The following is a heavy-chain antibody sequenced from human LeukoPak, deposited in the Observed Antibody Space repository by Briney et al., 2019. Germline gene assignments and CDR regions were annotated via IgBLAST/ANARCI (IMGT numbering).Heavy chain of an antibody. CDR2: ISSNGGST. D-gene: IGHD4-17*01. CDR1: GFTFSSYA. Sequence: GGSLRLSCSASGFTFSSYAMHWVRQAPGKGLEYVSAISSNGGSTYYADSVKGRFTISRDNSKNTLYLQMSSLRAEDTAVYYCVEALTTVTTAFDYWGQGTLVTVSS. V-gene: IGHV3-64D*06. CDR3: VEALTTVTTAFDY. J-gene: IGHJ4*02.